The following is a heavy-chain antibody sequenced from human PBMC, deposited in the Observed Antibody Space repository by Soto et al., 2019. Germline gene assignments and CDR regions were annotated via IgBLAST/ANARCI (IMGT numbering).Heavy chain of an antibody. CDR1: GGSFSGYY. Sequence: QVQLQQWGAGPLRPLETLSLTCGVSGGSFSGYYWDWIRQSPGKGLEWIGEINDRGSINYNPSLKNRVSISVETSKNHYSLNLRSVTAADTAVYYCARESYDILTGPPWVWYFDLWGRGTLVTVSS. CDR3: ARESYDILTGPPWVWYFDL. V-gene: IGHV4-34*01. J-gene: IGHJ2*01. D-gene: IGHD3-9*01. CDR2: INDRGSI.